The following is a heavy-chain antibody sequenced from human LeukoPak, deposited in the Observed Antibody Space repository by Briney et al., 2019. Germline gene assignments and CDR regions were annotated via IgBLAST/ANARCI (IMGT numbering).Heavy chain of an antibody. Sequence: SETLSLTCTVSGGSISSYYWSWIRQPPGKGLEWIGYIYYSGSTNYNPSLKSRVTISVDTSKNQFSLKLSSVTAADTAVYYCARALGAYSSSWYSDYWGQGTLVTVSS. V-gene: IGHV4-59*01. D-gene: IGHD6-13*01. CDR3: ARALGAYSSSWYSDY. CDR1: GGSISSYY. J-gene: IGHJ4*02. CDR2: IYYSGST.